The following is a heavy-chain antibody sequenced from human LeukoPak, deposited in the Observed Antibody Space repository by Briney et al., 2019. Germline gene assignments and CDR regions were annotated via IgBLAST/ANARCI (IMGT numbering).Heavy chain of an antibody. CDR2: IYYSGST. Sequence: SETLSRTSTVSGGSIISSSYYWGWIRQPPKKRLEWIGSIYYSGSTFYNPSLKSRVTISVDTSKNQFSLKLSSVTAAGTAVDYCATLGNGRTFDNWVQGTLVTVSS. J-gene: IGHJ4*02. CDR3: ATLGNGRTFDN. D-gene: IGHD1-26*01. V-gene: IGHV4-39*07. CDR1: GGSIISSSYY.